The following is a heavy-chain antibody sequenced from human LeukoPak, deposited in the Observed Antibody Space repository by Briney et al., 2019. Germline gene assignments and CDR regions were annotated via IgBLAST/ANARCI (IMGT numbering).Heavy chain of an antibody. Sequence: ASVKVSCKASGGTFSSYAISWVRQAPGQGLEWMGGIIPIFGTANYAQKFQGRVMITADESTSTAYMELSSLRSEDTAVYYCAMRYDFWSGYYPDYWGQGTLVTVSS. V-gene: IGHV1-69*01. CDR2: IIPIFGTA. J-gene: IGHJ4*02. CDR3: AMRYDFWSGYYPDY. CDR1: GGTFSSYA. D-gene: IGHD3-3*01.